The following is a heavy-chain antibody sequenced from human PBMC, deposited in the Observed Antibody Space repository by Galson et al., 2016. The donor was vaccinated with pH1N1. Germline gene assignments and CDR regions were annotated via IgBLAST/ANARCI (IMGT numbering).Heavy chain of an antibody. D-gene: IGHD1-26*01. J-gene: IGHJ4*02. CDR1: GYSFSSYW. Sequence: QSGAEVKKPGESLKISCQGSGYSFSSYWVAWVRQMPGKGLEWMAIMYPDDSDIKYSPSSEGQVTISADKSISTAYLQWSSLKASDTAMYYCARYSGSFFFDYWGQGTLVTVSS. CDR3: ARYSGSFFFDY. V-gene: IGHV5-51*01. CDR2: MYPDDSDI.